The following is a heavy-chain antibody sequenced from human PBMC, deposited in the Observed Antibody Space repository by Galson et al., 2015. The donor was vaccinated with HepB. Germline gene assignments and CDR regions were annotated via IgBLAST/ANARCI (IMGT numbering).Heavy chain of an antibody. Sequence: SLRLSCAASGFTFSSYAMSWVRQAPGKGLEWVSAICGSGGSTYYADSVKGRFTISRDNSKNTLYLQMNSLRAEDTAVYYCAKDPSVVVTAHCDYWGQGTLVTVSS. V-gene: IGHV3-23*01. CDR3: AKDPSVVVTAHCDY. CDR2: ICGSGGST. J-gene: IGHJ4*02. D-gene: IGHD2-21*02. CDR1: GFTFSSYA.